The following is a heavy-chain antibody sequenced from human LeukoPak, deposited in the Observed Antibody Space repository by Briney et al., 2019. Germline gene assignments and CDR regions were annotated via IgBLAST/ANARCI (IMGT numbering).Heavy chain of an antibody. CDR3: ASGGEWLQLFSYFDY. J-gene: IGHJ4*02. CDR1: GFTFSSYG. CDR2: IWYDGNNK. Sequence: PGGSLRLSCAASGFTFSSYGMHWVRQAPGKGLEWVAVIWYDGNNKYYADFVKGRFTISRDNSKNTLFLQMNSLRAEDTAVYYCASGGEWLQLFSYFDYWGQGTLVTVSS. V-gene: IGHV3-33*01. D-gene: IGHD5-24*01.